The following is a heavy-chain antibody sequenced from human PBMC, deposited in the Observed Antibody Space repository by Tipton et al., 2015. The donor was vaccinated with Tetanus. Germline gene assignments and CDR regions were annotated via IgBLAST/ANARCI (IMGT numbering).Heavy chain of an antibody. CDR2: IHYSGST. V-gene: IGHV4-31*03. Sequence: TLSLTCSVSGDSISSGGHYWAWIRQHPGKGLEWIGNIHYSGSTFYNPSLKSRVTISVDTSKNQFSLKLNSVTAADTAVYYCARDQGGGRVVRLNWFDPWGQGTLVTVSS. D-gene: IGHD6-6*01. J-gene: IGHJ5*02. CDR3: ARDQGGGRVVRLNWFDP. CDR1: GDSISSGGHY.